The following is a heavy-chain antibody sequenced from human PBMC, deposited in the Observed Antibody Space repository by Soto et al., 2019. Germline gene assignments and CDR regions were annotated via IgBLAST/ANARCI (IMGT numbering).Heavy chain of an antibody. CDR2: ISGSGGST. CDR3: AKDGVDIVVVVAATPFYYFDY. Sequence: GGSLRLSCAASGFTFSSYAMSWVRQAPGKGLEWVSAISGSGGSTYYADSVKGRFTISRDNSKNTLYLQMNSLRAEDTAVYYCAKDGVDIVVVVAATPFYYFDYWGQGTLVTVSS. V-gene: IGHV3-23*01. D-gene: IGHD2-15*01. CDR1: GFTFSSYA. J-gene: IGHJ4*02.